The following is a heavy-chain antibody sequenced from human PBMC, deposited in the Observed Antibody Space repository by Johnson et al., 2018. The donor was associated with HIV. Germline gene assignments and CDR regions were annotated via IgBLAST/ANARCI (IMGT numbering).Heavy chain of an antibody. CDR2: ISSSCSTN. V-gene: IGHV3-11*01. CDR3: ARDRTGGSYPRAFDI. J-gene: IGHJ3*02. CDR1: GFTFSDYY. Sequence: QVQLVESGGGVVQPGRSLRLSCAASGFTFSDYYMSWIRQAPGKGLEWVSYISSSCSTNYYADSVKGRFTISRDNSKNTLYLQMNSLRAEDTALYYCARDRTGGSYPRAFDIWGQGTMVTVSS. D-gene: IGHD1-26*01.